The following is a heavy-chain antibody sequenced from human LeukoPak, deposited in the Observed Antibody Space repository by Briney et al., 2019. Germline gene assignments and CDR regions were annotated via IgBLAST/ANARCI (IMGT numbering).Heavy chain of an antibody. CDR3: AKSWSAIAAAGIGWFDP. CDR1: GFTFSSYG. J-gene: IGHJ5*02. V-gene: IGHV3-30*18. Sequence: GGSLRLSCAASGFTFSSYGMHWVRQAPGKGLEWVAVISYDGSNKYYADSVKGRFTISRDNSKNTLYLQMNSLRAEDTAVYYCAKSWSAIAAAGIGWFDPWGQETLVTVSS. CDR2: ISYDGSNK. D-gene: IGHD6-13*01.